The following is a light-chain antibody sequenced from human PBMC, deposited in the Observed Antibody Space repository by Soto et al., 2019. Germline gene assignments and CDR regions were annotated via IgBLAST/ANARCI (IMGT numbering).Light chain of an antibody. V-gene: IGKV3-20*01. CDR3: QQYGSSPKT. Sequence: EIVLAQSPGTLSLPPGEGASLSCRASQSVSNNYLAWYQQKPGQAPRLLIYGASNRATGIPDRFSGSGSGTDFTLTISRLEPEDFAVYYCQQYGSSPKTFGQGTKVDIK. CDR1: QSVSNNY. CDR2: GAS. J-gene: IGKJ1*01.